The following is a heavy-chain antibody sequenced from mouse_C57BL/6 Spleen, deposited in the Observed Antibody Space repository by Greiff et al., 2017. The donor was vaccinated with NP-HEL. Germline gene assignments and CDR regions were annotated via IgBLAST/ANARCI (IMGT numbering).Heavy chain of an antibody. J-gene: IGHJ4*01. CDR3: ARGTVVAPYYAMDY. CDR1: GYTFTSYW. Sequence: QVQLQQPGAELVKPGASVKLSCKASGYTFTSYWMHWVKQRPGRGLEWIGRIDPNSGGTKYNEKFKSKATLTVDKPSSTAYMQLSSLTSEDSAVYDCARGTVVAPYYAMDYWGQGTSVTVSS. CDR2: IDPNSGGT. V-gene: IGHV1-72*01. D-gene: IGHD1-1*01.